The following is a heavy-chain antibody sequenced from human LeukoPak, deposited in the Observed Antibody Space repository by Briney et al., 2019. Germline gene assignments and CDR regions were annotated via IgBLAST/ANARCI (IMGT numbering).Heavy chain of an antibody. CDR1: GFTFSSYG. D-gene: IGHD3-22*01. J-gene: IGHJ4*02. V-gene: IGHV3-30*18. CDR3: AKDRGYYYDSSGIDY. CDR2: ISYDGSNK. Sequence: PGGSLRLSCAASGFTFSSYGMRWVRQAPGKGLEWVAVISYDGSNKYYADSVKGRFTISRDNSKNTLYLQMNSLRAEDTAVYYCAKDRGYYYDSSGIDYWGQGTLVTVSS.